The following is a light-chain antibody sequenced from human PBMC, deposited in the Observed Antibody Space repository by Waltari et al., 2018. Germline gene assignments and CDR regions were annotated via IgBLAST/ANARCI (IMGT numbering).Light chain of an antibody. Sequence: DIQMTQSPAALSASVGDRVTISCRASQNIYSNLAWYQQKPGHVPQLLIYGASSLQSGIPSRFSGSGSGTDFTLTISHLQPEDSASYYCQHYYANPFSFGPGTKLDIK. V-gene: IGKV1-39*01. CDR2: GAS. CDR3: QHYYANPFS. J-gene: IGKJ3*01. CDR1: QNIYSN.